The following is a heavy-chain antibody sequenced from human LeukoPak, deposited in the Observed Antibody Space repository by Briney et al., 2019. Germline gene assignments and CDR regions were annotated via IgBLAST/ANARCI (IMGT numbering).Heavy chain of an antibody. Sequence: ASVKVSCKASGYTFTSYDINWVRQATGQGLEWMGWMNPYSGNTGYAQKFQGRVTMTRNTSISTAYMELSSLRSEDTAVYYCARANPDNYYDSSGYYFWAAFDIWGQGTMVTVSS. CDR3: ARANPDNYYDSSGYYFWAAFDI. CDR2: MNPYSGNT. D-gene: IGHD3-22*01. J-gene: IGHJ3*02. CDR1: GYTFTSYD. V-gene: IGHV1-8*01.